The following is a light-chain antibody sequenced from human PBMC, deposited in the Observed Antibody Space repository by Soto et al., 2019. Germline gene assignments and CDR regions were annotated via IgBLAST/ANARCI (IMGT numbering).Light chain of an antibody. V-gene: IGLV2-23*02. Sequence: QSVLTQPASLSGSPGQSITISCPGNSSNVGSYNLVSWYQQHPGKAPKLMIYEVSKRPSGVSNRFSGSKSGNTASLTISGLQAEDEADYHCCSYAGSYTYVFGPGTKVTVL. CDR3: CSYAGSYTYV. CDR2: EVS. CDR1: SSNVGSYNL. J-gene: IGLJ1*01.